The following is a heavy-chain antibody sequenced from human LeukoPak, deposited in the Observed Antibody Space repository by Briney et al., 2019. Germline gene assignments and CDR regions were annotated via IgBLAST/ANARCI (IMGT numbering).Heavy chain of an antibody. CDR2: ISGSGGST. CDR1: GFTFSSYA. V-gene: IGHV3-23*01. Sequence: AGSLRLSCAASGFTFSSYAKSWVRQAPGKGLEWFSAISGSGGSTYYADSVKGRFTISRDNSKNTLYLQMNSLRAEDTAVYYCAKEYGDYEVFDYYYYMDVWGKGTTVTVSS. D-gene: IGHD4-17*01. CDR3: AKEYGDYEVFDYYYYMDV. J-gene: IGHJ6*03.